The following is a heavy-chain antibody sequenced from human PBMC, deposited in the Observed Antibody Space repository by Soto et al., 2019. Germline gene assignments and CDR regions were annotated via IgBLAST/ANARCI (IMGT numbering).Heavy chain of an antibody. V-gene: IGHV1-8*01. CDR3: ARSYLGGYDRHSWFDP. D-gene: IGHD5-12*01. Sequence: GASVKASCKASGYTFTSYDINWVRQATGQGLEWMGWMNPNSGNTGYAQKFQGRVTMTRNTSISTAYMELSSLRSEDTAVYYCARSYLGGYDRHSWFDPWGQGTPVTVSS. J-gene: IGHJ5*02. CDR1: GYTFTSYD. CDR2: MNPNSGNT.